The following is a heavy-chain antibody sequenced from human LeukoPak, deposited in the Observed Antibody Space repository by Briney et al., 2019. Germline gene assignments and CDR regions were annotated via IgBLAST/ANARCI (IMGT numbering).Heavy chain of an antibody. CDR1: GYTVTSYY. D-gene: IGHD5-18*01. J-gene: IGHJ5*02. Sequence: GASVKVSCKASGYTVTSYYMHWVRQAPGKGLEWMGGFDPEDGETIYAQKFQGRVTMTEDTSTDTAYMELSSLRSEDTAVYYCATEVDTAMVPWGQGTLVTVSS. V-gene: IGHV1-24*01. CDR2: FDPEDGET. CDR3: ATEVDTAMVP.